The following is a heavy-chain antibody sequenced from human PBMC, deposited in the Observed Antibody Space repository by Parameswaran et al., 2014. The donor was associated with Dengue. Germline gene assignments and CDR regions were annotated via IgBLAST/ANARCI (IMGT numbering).Heavy chain of an antibody. J-gene: IGHJ4*02. D-gene: IGHD3-22*01. CDR2: IYRGDNT. Sequence: VRQAPGKGLEWVSVIYRGDNTYYADSVKGRFTISRDNSKNTLYLQMNSLRAEDTAVYYCATPYDSSGYLSYWGQGTLVTVSS. V-gene: IGHV3-53*01. CDR3: ATPYDSSGYLSY.